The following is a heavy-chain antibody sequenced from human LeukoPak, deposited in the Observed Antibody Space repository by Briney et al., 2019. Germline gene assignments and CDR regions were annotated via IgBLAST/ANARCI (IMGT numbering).Heavy chain of an antibody. J-gene: IGHJ6*02. Sequence: SETLSLTCTVSGGSISRYYWSWIRQPPGKGLEWIGEINHSGSTNYNPSLKSRVTISVDTSKNQFSLKLSSVTAADTAVYYCARGQYRKGYYYYYGMDVWGQGTTVTVSS. V-gene: IGHV4-34*01. CDR1: GGSISRYY. D-gene: IGHD1-14*01. CDR3: ARGQYRKGYYYYYGMDV. CDR2: INHSGST.